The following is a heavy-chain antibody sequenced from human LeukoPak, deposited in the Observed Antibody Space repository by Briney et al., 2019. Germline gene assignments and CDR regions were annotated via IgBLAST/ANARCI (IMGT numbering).Heavy chain of an antibody. CDR1: GFTFSRSA. Sequence: GGSLRLSCAASGFTFSRSAMNWVRQAPGKGLEWVSSIGGDGGGIYCADSVKGRFTISRDNSKNTLYLQMKSLRAEDTAVYFCASSFVRGVISSDYWGQGTLVTVSS. CDR2: IGGDGGGI. J-gene: IGHJ4*02. V-gene: IGHV3-23*01. D-gene: IGHD3-10*01. CDR3: ASSFVRGVISSDY.